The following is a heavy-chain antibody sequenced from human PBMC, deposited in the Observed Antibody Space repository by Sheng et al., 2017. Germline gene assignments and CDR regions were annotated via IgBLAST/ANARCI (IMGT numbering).Heavy chain of an antibody. CDR3: ARGPYMTWIQLSHYGMDV. D-gene: IGHD5-18*01. V-gene: IGHV4-38-2*01. J-gene: IGHJ6*02. CDR2: IYHSGST. Sequence: QVQLQESGPGLVKPSETLSLTCAVSGYSISSGYYWGWIRQPPGKGLEWIGSIYHSGSTYYNPSLKSRVTISVDTSKNQFSLKLSSVTAADTAVYYCARGPYMTWIQLSHYGMDVWGQGTTVTVSS. CDR1: GYSISSGYY.